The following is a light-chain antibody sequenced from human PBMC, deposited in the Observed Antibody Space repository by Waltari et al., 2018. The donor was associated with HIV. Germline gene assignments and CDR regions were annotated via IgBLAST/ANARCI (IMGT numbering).Light chain of an antibody. V-gene: IGLV2-14*01. Sequence: QSALTQPASVSGSPGQSITISCTGTSSDVGGYNYVSWYQQHPGKAPQLMIYEVSNRPSGVSNRFSGSKSGNTAFLTISGLQAEDEADYYCSSYTSSSTVVFGGVTKLTVL. CDR3: SSYTSSSTVV. CDR1: SSDVGGYNY. CDR2: EVS. J-gene: IGLJ2*01.